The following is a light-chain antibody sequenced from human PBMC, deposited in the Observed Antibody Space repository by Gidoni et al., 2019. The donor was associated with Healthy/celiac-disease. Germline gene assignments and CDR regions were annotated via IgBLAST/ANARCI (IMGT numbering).Light chain of an antibody. CDR1: SGSVSTSYY. V-gene: IGLV8-61*01. J-gene: IGLJ2*01. Sequence: TVVTQEPSFSVSPGGTVTLTCGLSSGSVSTSYYPSWYQQTPGQAPRTLIYSTNPRASGVPDRFSGSILGNKAALTITGAQADDESDYYCVLYMGSGIGVFGGGTKLTVL. CDR3: VLYMGSGIGV. CDR2: STN.